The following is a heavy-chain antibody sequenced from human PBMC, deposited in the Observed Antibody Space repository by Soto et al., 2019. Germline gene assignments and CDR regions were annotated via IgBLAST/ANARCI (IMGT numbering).Heavy chain of an antibody. Sequence: PSEPRSLNCTVSGGSISSGDYYRSWIRQPPGKGLEWIGYIYYSGSTYYNPSLKSRVTISVDRSKNQFSLKLSSVTAADTAVYYCARALVTDYNRRDYHDYFAMDVWGQGTSVTVS. V-gene: IGHV4-30-4*01. CDR1: GGSISSGDYY. CDR3: ARALVTDYNRRDYHDYFAMDV. J-gene: IGHJ6*02. CDR2: IYYSGST. D-gene: IGHD1-20*01.